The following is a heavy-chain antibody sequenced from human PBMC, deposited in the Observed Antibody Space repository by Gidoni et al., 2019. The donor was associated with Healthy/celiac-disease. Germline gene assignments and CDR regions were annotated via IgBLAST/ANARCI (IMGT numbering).Heavy chain of an antibody. V-gene: IGHV1-8*01. J-gene: IGHJ6*02. CDR2: MNPNSGNT. CDR3: ARVWYYDFWSGYYTDYYYGMDV. D-gene: IGHD3-3*01. CDR1: GYTFTSYD. Sequence: QVQLVQSGAEVKKPGASVKVSCKASGYTFTSYDINWVRQATGQGLEWMGWMNPNSGNTGYAQKFQGRVTMTRTTSISTAYMERSSLRSEDTAVYYCARVWYYDFWSGYYTDYYYGMDVWGQGTTVTVSS.